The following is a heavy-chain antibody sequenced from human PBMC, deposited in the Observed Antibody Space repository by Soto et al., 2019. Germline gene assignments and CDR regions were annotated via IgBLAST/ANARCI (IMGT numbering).Heavy chain of an antibody. Sequence: SETLSLTCTVSGGSISSGGYYWSWIRQHPGKGLEWIGYIYYSGSTYYNPSLKSRVTISVDTSKNQFSLKLSSVTAADTAVYYCARTYSWNDYWFDPWGQGTLVTVSS. J-gene: IGHJ5*02. V-gene: IGHV4-31*03. CDR1: GGSISSGGYY. CDR2: IYYSGST. CDR3: ARTYSWNDYWFDP. D-gene: IGHD1-20*01.